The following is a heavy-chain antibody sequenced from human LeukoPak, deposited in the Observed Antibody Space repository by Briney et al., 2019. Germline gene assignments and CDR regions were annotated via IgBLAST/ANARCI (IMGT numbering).Heavy chain of an antibody. J-gene: IGHJ4*02. V-gene: IGHV1-69*13. Sequence: ASVKVSCMASGGTFSSYAISWVRQAPGQGLEWMGGIIPIFGTANYAQKFQGRVTITADESTSTAYMELSSLRSEDTAVYYCASPGIAAAGKSGWGRFDYWGQGTLVTVSS. CDR3: ASPGIAAAGKSGWGRFDY. D-gene: IGHD6-13*01. CDR1: GGTFSSYA. CDR2: IIPIFGTA.